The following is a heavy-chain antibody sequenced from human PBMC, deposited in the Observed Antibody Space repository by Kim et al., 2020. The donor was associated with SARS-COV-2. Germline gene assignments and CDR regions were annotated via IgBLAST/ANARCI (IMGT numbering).Heavy chain of an antibody. J-gene: IGHJ4*02. D-gene: IGHD3-3*01. CDR2: IGTAGDT. CDR3: ARGKPHDFWSGYYYYYFDY. Sequence: GGSLRLSCAASGFTFSSYDMHWVRQATGKGLEWVSAIGTAGDTYYPGSVKGRFTISRENAKNSLYLQMNSLGAGDTAVYYCARGKPHDFWSGYYYYYFDYWGQGTLVTVSS. V-gene: IGHV3-13*01. CDR1: GFTFSSYD.